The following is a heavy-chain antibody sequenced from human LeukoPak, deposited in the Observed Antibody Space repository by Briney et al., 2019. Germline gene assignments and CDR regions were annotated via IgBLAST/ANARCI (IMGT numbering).Heavy chain of an antibody. CDR2: ISAHNGNT. Sequence: GASVKVSCKASGYTFATHGIAWVRQAPGQGLEWMGWISAHNGNTNYAQSLQGRVTMTTDTSTNTAYMELRSLRSDDTAVYYCARDGYFDLWVRGTLVTVSS. CDR3: ARDGYFDL. CDR1: GYTFATHG. V-gene: IGHV1-18*01. J-gene: IGHJ2*01.